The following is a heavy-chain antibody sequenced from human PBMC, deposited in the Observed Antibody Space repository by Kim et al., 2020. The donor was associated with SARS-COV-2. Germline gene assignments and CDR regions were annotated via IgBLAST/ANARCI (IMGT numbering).Heavy chain of an antibody. J-gene: IGHJ4*02. Sequence: ASVKGNFTISRDNSKNTLYLQMTSLRAEDTAVYYCAREIQYSYGAPSGYWGQGTLVTVSS. D-gene: IGHD5-18*01. CDR3: AREIQYSYGAPSGY. V-gene: IGHV3-66*01.